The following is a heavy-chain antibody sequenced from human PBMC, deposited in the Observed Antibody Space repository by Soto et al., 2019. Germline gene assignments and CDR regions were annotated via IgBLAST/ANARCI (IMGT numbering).Heavy chain of an antibody. CDR3: ARDVGATGD. CDR2: INAGSGNT. J-gene: IGHJ4*02. CDR1: GYTFTSYA. Sequence: QVQLVQSGAEVKKPGASVKVSCKASGYTFTSYAMHWVRQAPGQRLEWMGWINAGSGNTKYSQKFQGRVTITRDTSASTGYMELSRLRSQDTAVSYCARDVGATGDWGQGTLVTVSS. V-gene: IGHV1-3*01. D-gene: IGHD1-26*01.